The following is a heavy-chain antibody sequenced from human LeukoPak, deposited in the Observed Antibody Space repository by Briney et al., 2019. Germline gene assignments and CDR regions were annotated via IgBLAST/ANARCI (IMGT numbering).Heavy chain of an antibody. CDR1: GFTFSSYG. Sequence: GGSLRLSCAASGFTFSSYGMHWVRQAPGKGLEWVAFIRYDGSNKYYADSVKGRFTISRDNSKNTLYLQMNSLRAEDTAVYYCANIQLSPIAQLVEREIDYWGQGTLVTVSS. D-gene: IGHD6-6*01. CDR2: IRYDGSNK. J-gene: IGHJ4*02. CDR3: ANIQLSPIAQLVEREIDY. V-gene: IGHV3-30*02.